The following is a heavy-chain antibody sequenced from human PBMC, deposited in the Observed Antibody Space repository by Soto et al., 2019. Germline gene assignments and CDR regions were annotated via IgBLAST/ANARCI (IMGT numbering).Heavy chain of an antibody. J-gene: IGHJ6*02. CDR1: GFTFSAHY. D-gene: IGHD3-10*01. CDR3: ARAGADPSYYYGLDV. V-gene: IGHV3-72*01. CDR2: TRNKAKGYTT. Sequence: EVQLVESGGGLVQPGGSLRLSCAASGFTFSAHYMDWVRQAPGKGLEWVGRTRNKAKGYTTEYAASVKGRFSISRDDSRNSLSLQMHSLQPEYTAVYYCARAGADPSYYYGLDVWGQGTTVTVSS.